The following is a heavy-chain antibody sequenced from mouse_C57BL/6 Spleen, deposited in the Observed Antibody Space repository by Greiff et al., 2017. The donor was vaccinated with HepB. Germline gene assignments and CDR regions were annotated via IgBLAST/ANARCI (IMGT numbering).Heavy chain of an antibody. D-gene: IGHD1-1*01. CDR3: ARSHYTSVVATWYFDV. J-gene: IGHJ1*03. Sequence: QVQLQQPGAELVKPGASVKLSCKASGYTFTSYWMQWVKQRPGQGLEWIGEIDPSDSYTKYNQKFKGKATLTVDTSSSTAYMQLSSLTSEDSAVYYWARSHYTSVVATWYFDVWGTGTTVTVSS. CDR2: IDPSDSYT. V-gene: IGHV1-50*01. CDR1: GYTFTSYW.